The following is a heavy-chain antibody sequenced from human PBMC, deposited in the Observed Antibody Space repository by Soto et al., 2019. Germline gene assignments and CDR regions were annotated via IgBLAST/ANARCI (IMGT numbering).Heavy chain of an antibody. V-gene: IGHV3-30-3*01. D-gene: IGHD2-2*01. CDR2: ISYDGSNK. Sequence: GSLRLSCAASGFTFSSYAMHWVRQAPGKGLEWVAVISYDGSNKYYADSVKGRFTISRDNSKNTLYLQMNSLRAEDTAVYYCARAYCSSTSCSDFDYWGQGTLVTVSS. CDR3: ARAYCSSTSCSDFDY. CDR1: GFTFSSYA. J-gene: IGHJ4*02.